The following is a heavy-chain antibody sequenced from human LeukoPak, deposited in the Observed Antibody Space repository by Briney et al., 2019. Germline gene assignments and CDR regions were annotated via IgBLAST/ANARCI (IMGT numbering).Heavy chain of an antibody. CDR2: ISSSSSTI. J-gene: IGHJ5*02. CDR3: ARQPPLYGAP. Sequence: GGSLRLSCAASGFTFSTYSMNWVRQAPGKGLEWVSYISSSSSTIFYADSVKGRFTISRDNAKNSLYLQMNSLRAEDTAVYYCARQPPLYGAPWGQGTLVTVSS. V-gene: IGHV3-48*04. D-gene: IGHD2/OR15-2a*01. CDR1: GFTFSTYS.